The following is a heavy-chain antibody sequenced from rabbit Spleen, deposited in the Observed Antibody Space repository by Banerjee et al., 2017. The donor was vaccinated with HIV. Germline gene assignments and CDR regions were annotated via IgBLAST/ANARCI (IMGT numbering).Heavy chain of an antibody. Sequence: QEQLVESGGGLVKPGASLTLTCTASGFSFDSDYVMCWVRQAPGKGLEWIACINTYTGRPVYASWTKGPFTISKTASTTVTLRMTSLTVADTATYFCARGSATMTMVITGFYLSLWGPGTLVTVS. D-gene: IGHD2-1*01. CDR3: ARGSATMTMVITGFYLSL. V-gene: IGHV1S45*01. CDR2: INTYTGRP. J-gene: IGHJ4*01. CDR1: GFSFDSDYV.